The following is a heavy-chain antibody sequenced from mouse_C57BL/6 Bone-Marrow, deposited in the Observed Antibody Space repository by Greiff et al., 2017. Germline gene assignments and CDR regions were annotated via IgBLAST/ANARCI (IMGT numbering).Heavy chain of an antibody. CDR3: ARSPGFAY. Sequence: QVQLQQPGAELVRPGTSVKLSCKASGYTFTSYWMHWVKQRPGQGLEWIGVIDPSDSYTNYNQKFKGKATLTVDTSSSTAYMQLSSLTSEDSAVYYCARSPGFAYWGQGTLVTVSA. V-gene: IGHV1-59*01. CDR1: GYTFTSYW. J-gene: IGHJ3*01. CDR2: IDPSDSYT.